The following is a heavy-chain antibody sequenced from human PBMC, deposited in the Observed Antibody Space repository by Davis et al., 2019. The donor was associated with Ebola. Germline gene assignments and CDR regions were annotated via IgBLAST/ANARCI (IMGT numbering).Heavy chain of an antibody. CDR3: ARDRPLDFFFGDYYGMDV. CDR2: ISSDSDYI. V-gene: IGHV3-21*01. J-gene: IGHJ6*02. Sequence: PGGSLRLSCAASGFTFSTYSMSWVRQAPGKGQEWVSSISSDSDYIYYADSAKGRFTISRDNVKNSLYLQMNSLRAEDTAVYYCARDRPLDFFFGDYYGMDVWGQGTTVTVSS. D-gene: IGHD3-16*01. CDR1: GFTFSTYS.